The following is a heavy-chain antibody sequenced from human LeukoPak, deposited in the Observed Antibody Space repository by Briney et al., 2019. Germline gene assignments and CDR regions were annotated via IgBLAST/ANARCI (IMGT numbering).Heavy chain of an antibody. CDR2: MLYDGSNE. J-gene: IGHJ4*02. CDR1: GFIFSSYG. Sequence: GGSLRLSCVASGFIFSSYGIHWLRQAPGKGLEWVTFMLYDGSNEYYSDSVKGRFTISRDNSKNTLYLQMNSLSTEDTAVYYCAKDHTGGVVAWGQGTLVTVSS. D-gene: IGHD2-15*01. V-gene: IGHV3-30*02. CDR3: AKDHTGGVVA.